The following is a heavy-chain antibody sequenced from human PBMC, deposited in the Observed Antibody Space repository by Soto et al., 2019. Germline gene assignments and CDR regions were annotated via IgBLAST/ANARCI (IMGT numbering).Heavy chain of an antibody. CDR2: ILYDGSHE. J-gene: IGHJ3*02. Sequence: WVREARGKRLEGVAVILYDGSHEYYAVAVKVRFTISKDNSKSTLYLQMYSLRAEDTAVYCCAIDDI. V-gene: IGHV3-33*01. CDR3: AIDDI.